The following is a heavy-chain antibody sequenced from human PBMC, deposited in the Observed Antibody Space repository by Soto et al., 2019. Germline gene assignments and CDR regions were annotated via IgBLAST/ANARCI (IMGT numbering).Heavy chain of an antibody. D-gene: IGHD5-12*01. CDR1: GFTFSSYS. CDR3: ARYVGRTGWFDP. J-gene: IGHJ5*02. CDR2: ISTSSSTI. V-gene: IGHV3-48*02. Sequence: GGSLRLSCSASGFTFSSYSMSWVRQAPGKGLEWVSYISTSSSTIYHADYVKGRFTIYRDNAKNSLYLKMNSLRDEDTAVYYCARYVGRTGWFDPWGQGT.